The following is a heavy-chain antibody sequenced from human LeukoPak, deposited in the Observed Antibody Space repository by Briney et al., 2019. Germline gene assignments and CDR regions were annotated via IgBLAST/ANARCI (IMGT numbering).Heavy chain of an antibody. CDR2: ISTREST. CDR1: GCSISSGNYY. D-gene: IGHD5-24*01. J-gene: IGHJ4*02. Sequence: QVQLQESGPGLVKFSQTLSLTCTVSGCSISSGNYYWTWIRHPARMVLEWIGRISTRESTYYNPSLRSRVTISVDTSKNQFSLDLRSVTATDTALYYCARGKDGYTILDYWGQGTLVTVSS. V-gene: IGHV4-61*02. CDR3: ARGKDGYTILDY.